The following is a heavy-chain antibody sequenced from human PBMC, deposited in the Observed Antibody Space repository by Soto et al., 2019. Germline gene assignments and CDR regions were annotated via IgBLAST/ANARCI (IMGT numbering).Heavy chain of an antibody. CDR2: INPNSGGT. CDR3: ARERIQLWLGRHYYGMDV. V-gene: IGHV1-2*04. Sequence: ASVKVSCKASGYTFTGYYMHWVRQAPGQGLEWMGWINPNSGGTNYAQKFQGWVTMTRDTSISTAYMELSRLRSDGTAVYYCARERIQLWLGRHYYGMDVWGQGTTVTVSS. D-gene: IGHD5-18*01. J-gene: IGHJ6*02. CDR1: GYTFTGYY.